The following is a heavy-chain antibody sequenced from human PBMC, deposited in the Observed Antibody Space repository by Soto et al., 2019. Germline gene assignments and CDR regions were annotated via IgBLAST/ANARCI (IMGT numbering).Heavy chain of an antibody. D-gene: IGHD1-20*01. CDR2: ISSSGSTI. J-gene: IGHJ4*02. Sequence: SQRLSCAASGFTFSDYYMSSVPQAPGSGLEWDSYISSSGSTIYYADSVKGLFTISKDNAKDSLCLQINSPSAEATAVHSCASCSYNWKDHKPIEKNDYWGRGTLCAVAS. V-gene: IGHV3-11*01. CDR1: GFTFSDYY. CDR3: ASCSYNWKDHKPIEKNDY.